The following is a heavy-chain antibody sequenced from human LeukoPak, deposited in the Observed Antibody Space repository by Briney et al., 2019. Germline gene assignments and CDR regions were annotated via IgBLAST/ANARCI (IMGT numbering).Heavy chain of an antibody. Sequence: SETLSLTCAVYGGSFSSYYWSWIRQPPGKGLEWIGYIYYSGSTNYNPSLKSRVTISVDTSKNQFSLKLSSVTAADTAVYYCARAYYDFWSGYRAYYYYYMDVWGKGTTVTVSS. J-gene: IGHJ6*03. CDR2: IYYSGST. D-gene: IGHD3-3*01. CDR1: GGSFSSYY. V-gene: IGHV4-59*01. CDR3: ARAYYDFWSGYRAYYYYYMDV.